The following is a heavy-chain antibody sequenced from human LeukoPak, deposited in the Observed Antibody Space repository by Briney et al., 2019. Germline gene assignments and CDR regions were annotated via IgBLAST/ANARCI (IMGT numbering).Heavy chain of an antibody. J-gene: IGHJ6*03. D-gene: IGHD6-13*01. CDR1: GGSINTYY. Sequence: PSETLSLTCTVSGGSINTYYWSWIRQPPGKGLEWIGYVYYSGTTKYNPSLQSRVTISVDTSKNQFSLKLSSVTAADTAVYYCARGPSGAAAGSYYYYYYYMDVWGKGTTVTVSS. CDR2: VYYSGTT. CDR3: ARGPSGAAAGSYYYYYYYMDV. V-gene: IGHV4-59*01.